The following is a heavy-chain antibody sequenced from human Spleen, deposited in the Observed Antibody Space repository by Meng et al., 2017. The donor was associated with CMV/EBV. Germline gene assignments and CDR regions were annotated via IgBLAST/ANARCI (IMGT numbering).Heavy chain of an antibody. Sequence: CADSGFTFNNYAMSWVRQAPGKGLEWVSAISGSGGHTYYADSVKGRFTISRDNSKNTLYLQMNSLRAEDTAIYYCAKDRSSSSAFDYWGQGTLVTVSS. J-gene: IGHJ4*02. D-gene: IGHD6-6*01. CDR2: ISGSGGHT. CDR3: AKDRSSSSAFDY. CDR1: GFTFNNYA. V-gene: IGHV3-23*01.